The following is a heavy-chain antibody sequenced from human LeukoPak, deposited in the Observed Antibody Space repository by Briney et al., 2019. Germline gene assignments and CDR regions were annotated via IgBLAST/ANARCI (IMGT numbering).Heavy chain of an antibody. CDR2: VSNSECT. CDR3: ARSSSATASIDS. Sequence: SEPLSLTCTVCDGPFRSYSWSWIPRPPGKALEWIGYVSNSECTYYNPSLKSRVTMSPDTSKNQFSMKLSSVTAADTAMFYCARSSSATASIDSWGQGALVTVSS. CDR1: DGPFRSYS. J-gene: IGHJ4*02. V-gene: IGHV4-59*01. D-gene: IGHD1-26*01.